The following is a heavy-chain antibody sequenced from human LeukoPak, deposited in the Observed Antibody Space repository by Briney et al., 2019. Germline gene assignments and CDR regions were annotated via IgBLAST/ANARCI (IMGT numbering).Heavy chain of an antibody. CDR3: ARVRITMLRGRNDFYYMDV. J-gene: IGHJ6*03. D-gene: IGHD3-10*01. CDR2: LHTGCNR. V-gene: IGHV3-53*01. CDR1: DLTVRNKY. Sequence: VPLSCLGSDLTVRNKYMIWVRQAAGKGLEGVSVLHTGCNRYNVVSGKRRFTTSRDHSKNTVYLQMNSLRAEDTAVYYCARVRITMLRGRNDFYYMDVWGKGTTVIVTS.